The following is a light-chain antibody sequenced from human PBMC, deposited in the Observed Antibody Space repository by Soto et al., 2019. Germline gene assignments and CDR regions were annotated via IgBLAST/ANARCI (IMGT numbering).Light chain of an antibody. Sequence: DIQMTQSPSSLSASVGDRGTITCRASQSIDTYLNWYQRKPGKAPNVLIYAASTLQSGVPTRFSGSGSGTDFTLTISCLQPEDFATYYCQQCYSVPRTFGLGTKVEIK. CDR2: AAS. J-gene: IGKJ1*01. CDR3: QQCYSVPRT. V-gene: IGKV1-39*01. CDR1: QSIDTY.